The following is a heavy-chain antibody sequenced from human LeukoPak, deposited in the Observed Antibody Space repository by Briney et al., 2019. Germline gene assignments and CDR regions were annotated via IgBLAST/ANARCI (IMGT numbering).Heavy chain of an antibody. D-gene: IGHD3-22*01. J-gene: IGHJ5*02. Sequence: SETLSLTCAVYGGSFSGYYWSWIRQPPGKGLEWIGEINHSGSTNYNPSLKSRVTISVDTSKNQFSLKLSSVTAADTAVYYCARGYYDSFANWFDPWGQGTLVTVSS. CDR3: ARGYYDSFANWFDP. V-gene: IGHV4-34*01. CDR1: GGSFSGYY. CDR2: INHSGST.